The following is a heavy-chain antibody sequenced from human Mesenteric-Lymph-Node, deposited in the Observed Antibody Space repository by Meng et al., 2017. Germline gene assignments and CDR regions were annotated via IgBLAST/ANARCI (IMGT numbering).Heavy chain of an antibody. D-gene: IGHD2-15*01. J-gene: IGHJ4*02. CDR3: AGLMSIGVPAVGWGY. CDR1: GFTFDNFW. Sequence: GESLKISCAASGFTFDNFWMSWVRQAPGKGLEWVANIKQDGSDKYYVDSVKGRFTISRDNPEKSLFLQMNSLRVEDTAVYYCAGLMSIGVPAVGWGYWGQGTLVTVSS. CDR2: IKQDGSDK. V-gene: IGHV3-7*01.